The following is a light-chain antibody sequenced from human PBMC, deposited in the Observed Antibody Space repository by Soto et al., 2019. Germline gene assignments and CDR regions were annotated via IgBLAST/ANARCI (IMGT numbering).Light chain of an antibody. Sequence: QSALTQPRSVSGSPGQSVTISCTGTSSDVGGYNFVSWYQQHPGKAPKLMIYEVSKRPSGVPDRFSGSKSGNTASLTISGXXXXXEXXYYCCSYAGSYTWVFGGGTKLTVL. CDR3: CSYAGSYTWV. CDR1: SSDVGGYNF. V-gene: IGLV2-11*01. J-gene: IGLJ3*02. CDR2: EVS.